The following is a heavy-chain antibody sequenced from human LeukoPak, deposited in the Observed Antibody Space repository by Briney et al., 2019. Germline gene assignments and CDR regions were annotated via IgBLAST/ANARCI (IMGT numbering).Heavy chain of an antibody. CDR1: GYTFTSYG. J-gene: IGHJ5*02. CDR3: ARDEGIAAAGTWNWFDP. D-gene: IGHD6-13*01. V-gene: IGHV1-18*01. CDR2: ISAYNGNT. Sequence: ASVKVSCKASGYTFTSYGISWVRQAPGQGLEWMGWISAYNGNTNYAQKLQGRVTMTTDTSTSTAYMELRSLRSDDTAVYYCARDEGIAAAGTWNWFDPWGQGTLVTVS.